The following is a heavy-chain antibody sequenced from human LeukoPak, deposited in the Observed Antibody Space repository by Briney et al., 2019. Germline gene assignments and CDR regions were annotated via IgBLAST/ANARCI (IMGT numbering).Heavy chain of an antibody. J-gene: IGHJ3*01. CDR3: AKRIDIAVVPEAATHQAFDV. D-gene: IGHD2-2*01. CDR2: ISGSGGST. CDR1: GFSFISYA. Sequence: GGSLRLSCAASGFSFISYAMSWVRQAPGKGLEWVSAISGSGGSTDHADSVKGRFTISRHNSKNTLYLQMNSLRAEDTAVYYCAKRIDIAVVPEAATHQAFDVWGQGTMVTVSS. V-gene: IGHV3-23*01.